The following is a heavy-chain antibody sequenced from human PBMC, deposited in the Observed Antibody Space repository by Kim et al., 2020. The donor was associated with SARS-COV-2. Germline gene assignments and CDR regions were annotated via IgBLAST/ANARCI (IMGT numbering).Heavy chain of an antibody. V-gene: IGHV1-46*01. Sequence: ASVKVSCKASGYTFTSYYMHWVRQAPGQGLEWMGIINPSGGSTSYAQKFQGRVTMTRDTSTSTVYMELSSLRSEDTAVYYCARDLSRFVDLWGIVGASPLSNGFDVWGQGTTVPVSS. CDR1: GYTFTSYY. J-gene: IGHJ6*02. CDR3: ARDLSRFVDLWGIVGASPLSNGFDV. D-gene: IGHD1-26*01. CDR2: INPSGGST.